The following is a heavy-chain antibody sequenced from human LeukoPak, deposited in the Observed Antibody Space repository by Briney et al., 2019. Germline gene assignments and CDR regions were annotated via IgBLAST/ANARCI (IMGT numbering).Heavy chain of an antibody. CDR1: GGSISSYY. CDR2: IYTSGST. J-gene: IGHJ3*02. D-gene: IGHD3-10*01. Sequence: SETLSLTCTVSGGSISSYYWSWNRQPAGKGLEWIGRIYTSGSTNYNPSLKRRVTMSVDTSKNQFSLKLSSVTAADTAVYYCARVRAHYYGSGSYRSGFDAFDIWGQGTMVTVSS. CDR3: ARVRAHYYGSGSYRSGFDAFDI. V-gene: IGHV4-4*07.